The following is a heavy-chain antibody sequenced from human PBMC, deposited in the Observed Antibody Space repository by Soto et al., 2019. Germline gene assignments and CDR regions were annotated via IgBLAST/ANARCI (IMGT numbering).Heavy chain of an antibody. CDR3: AATTSIASGLRY. D-gene: IGHD6-6*01. J-gene: IGHJ4*02. CDR2: SSALNGFT. CDR1: GFTFTNYG. Sequence: QLQLVQSGSEVKKPGASVKVSCKTSGFTFTNYGFTGVRQPPGKGLEWMGWSSALNGFTNYAQDFQGRVTLTTDSSTNTAYMELRGLRSDDTAFYYFAATTSIASGLRYWGQGTLVSVAS. V-gene: IGHV1-18*01.